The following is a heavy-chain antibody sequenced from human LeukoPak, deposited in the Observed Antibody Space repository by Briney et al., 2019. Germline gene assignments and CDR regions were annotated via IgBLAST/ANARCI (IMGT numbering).Heavy chain of an antibody. CDR1: GYSFTSYW. Sequence: PGESLKISCKGSGYSFTSYWIGWVRQVPGKGREWMGIIYPGDSDTRYSPSFQGQVTISADKSTSTAYLQWSSLKASDPAMYFCARRSAANAFDIWGQGTMVTVSS. V-gene: IGHV5-51*01. D-gene: IGHD6-13*01. CDR2: IYPGDSDT. CDR3: ARRSAANAFDI. J-gene: IGHJ3*02.